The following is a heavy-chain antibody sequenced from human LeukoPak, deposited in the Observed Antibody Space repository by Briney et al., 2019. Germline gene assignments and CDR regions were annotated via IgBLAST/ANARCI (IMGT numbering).Heavy chain of an antibody. J-gene: IGHJ4*02. CDR3: ARVTGYMIEDYFDY. CDR1: GYSISSGYY. CDR2: IYHSGST. D-gene: IGHD3-22*01. V-gene: IGHV4-38-2*02. Sequence: SETLSLTCTVSGYSISSGYYWGCIRQPPGKGLERIGSIYHSGSTYYNPSLKSRVTISVDTSKNQFSLRLSSVTAADTAVYYCARVTGYMIEDYFDYWGQGTLVTVSS.